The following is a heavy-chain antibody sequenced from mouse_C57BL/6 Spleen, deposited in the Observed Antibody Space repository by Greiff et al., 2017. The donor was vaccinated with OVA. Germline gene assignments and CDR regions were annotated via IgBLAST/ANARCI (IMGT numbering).Heavy chain of an antibody. CDR3: ARESTEGYWYFDV. CDR1: GYTFTDYY. Sequence: VQLQQSGPVLVKPGASVKMSCKASGYTFTDYYMNWVKQSHGKSLEWIGVINPYNGGTSYNQKFKGKATLTVDKSSSTAYMELNSLTSEDSAVYYCARESTEGYWYFDVWGTGTTVTVSS. CDR2: INPYNGGT. V-gene: IGHV1-19*01. J-gene: IGHJ1*03.